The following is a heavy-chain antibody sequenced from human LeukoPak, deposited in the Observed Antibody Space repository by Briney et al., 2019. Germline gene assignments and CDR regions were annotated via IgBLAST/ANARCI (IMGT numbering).Heavy chain of an antibody. Sequence: ASVKVSCKASGGTFSSYAISWVRQAPGRGLEWMGRIIPIFGTANYAQKFQGRVTITTDESTSTAYMELSSLRSEDTAVYYCARVAARYWEKRANWFDPWGQGTLVTVSS. CDR1: GGTFSSYA. J-gene: IGHJ5*02. CDR2: IIPIFGTA. V-gene: IGHV1-69*05. D-gene: IGHD1-26*01. CDR3: ARVAARYWEKRANWFDP.